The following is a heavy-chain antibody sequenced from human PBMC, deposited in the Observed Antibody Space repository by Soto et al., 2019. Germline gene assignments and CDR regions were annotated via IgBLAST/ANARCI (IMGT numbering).Heavy chain of an antibody. CDR1: RYTFTNHP. CDR3: ARCAGCIGVWSGPYDD. V-gene: IGHV1-3*05. Sequence: VQHVQSGAEETRPGASVKVSCKTSRYTFTNHPIHWVRQAPGQGLEWMGWVNAGGVNAQYSQSFQGRVTLSSHAAATSVCMELSDLTSGDTAVDYCARCAGCIGVWSGPYDDWGQGTLVTVSS. CDR2: VNAGGVNA. J-gene: IGHJ4*02. D-gene: IGHD6-19*01.